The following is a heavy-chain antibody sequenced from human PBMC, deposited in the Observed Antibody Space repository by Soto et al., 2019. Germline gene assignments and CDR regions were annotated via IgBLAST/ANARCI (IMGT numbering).Heavy chain of an antibody. CDR2: IDPSDSYT. CDR3: ARQRLDYYDSSGYENYPFDY. CDR1: GYSFTSYW. V-gene: IGHV5-10-1*01. D-gene: IGHD3-22*01. J-gene: IGHJ4*02. Sequence: HGESLKISCKGSGYSFTSYWISWVRQMPGKGLEWMGRIDPSDSYTNYSPSFQGHVTISADKSISTAYLQWSSLKASDTAMYYCARQRLDYYDSSGYENYPFDYWGQGTLVTVSS.